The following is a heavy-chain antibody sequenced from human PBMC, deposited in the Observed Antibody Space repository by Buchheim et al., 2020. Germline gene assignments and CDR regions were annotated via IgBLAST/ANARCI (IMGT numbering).Heavy chain of an antibody. V-gene: IGHV4-30-4*01. D-gene: IGHD3-22*01. Sequence: QVQLQESGPGLVKPSQTLSLTCTVSGGSISSGDYYWSWIRQPPGKGLEWIGYIYHTGSTYYNPSLKSRLTISLETSKNQFSLKLSSVTAADTAVYYCARGSAGYYDSGAYYPFDYWGQGTL. CDR3: ARGSAGYYDSGAYYPFDY. CDR1: GGSISSGDYY. CDR2: IYHTGST. J-gene: IGHJ4*02.